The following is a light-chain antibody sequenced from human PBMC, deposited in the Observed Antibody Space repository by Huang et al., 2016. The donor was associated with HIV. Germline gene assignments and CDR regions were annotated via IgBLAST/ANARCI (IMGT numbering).Light chain of an antibody. V-gene: IGKV2-28*01. CDR3: MQALQTPRT. J-gene: IGKJ5*01. CDR1: QSLLHSNGYNY. CDR2: LVS. Sequence: DIVMTQSPLSLSVTPGEPASIFCRSSQSLLHSNGYNYLDWYLQKPGQSPQLLMYLVSNRASGVPDRFSGSGSVTDCTLKISRVEAEDVGVYYCMQALQTPRTFGQGTRLEIK.